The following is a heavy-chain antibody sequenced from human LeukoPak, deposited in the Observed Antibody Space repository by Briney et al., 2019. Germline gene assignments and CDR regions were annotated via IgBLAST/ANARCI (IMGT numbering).Heavy chain of an antibody. CDR2: ISSHGSSI. D-gene: IGHD2-15*01. CDR1: GFSFSDYY. V-gene: IGHV3-11*01. J-gene: IGHJ4*02. CDR3: ARAGQYCSGGTCYSGQFDF. Sequence: GGSLRLSCAASGFSFSDYYVIWIRQAPGRGLEYVSYISSHGSSIHYADSVKGRFTISRDNANNSLFLQMNSLRAEDTAVYYCARAGQYCSGGTCYSGQFDFWGQGTLVTVSS.